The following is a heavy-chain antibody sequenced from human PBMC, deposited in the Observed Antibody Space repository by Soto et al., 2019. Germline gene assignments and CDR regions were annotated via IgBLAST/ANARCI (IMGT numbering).Heavy chain of an antibody. CDR3: ARGPYYYGSGFDY. CDR2: IYYSGST. CDR1: GGSISSYY. D-gene: IGHD3-10*01. J-gene: IGHJ4*02. V-gene: IGHV4-59*01. Sequence: QVQLQESGPGLVKPSETLSLTCTVSGGSISSYYWSWIRQPPGKGLEWIGYIYYSGSTNYNPSLKSGVTLSVDTSKNQFSLKLSSVTAADTAVYYCARGPYYYGSGFDYWGQGTLVTVSS.